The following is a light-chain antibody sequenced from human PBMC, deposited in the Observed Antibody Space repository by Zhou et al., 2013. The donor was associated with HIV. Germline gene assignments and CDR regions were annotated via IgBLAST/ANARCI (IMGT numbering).Light chain of an antibody. CDR2: DAS. CDR3: QQYNEWPPGT. CDR1: QSVRIN. V-gene: IGKV3D-15*01. J-gene: IGKJ5*01. Sequence: EIVLTQSPATLSVSPGERVTLSCRASQSVRINLAWYQQKPGQPPRLVIYDASNRAPGIPARFSGSGSGTEFTLTVSDLQSEDFAIYYCQQYNEWPPGTFGQGTRLDI.